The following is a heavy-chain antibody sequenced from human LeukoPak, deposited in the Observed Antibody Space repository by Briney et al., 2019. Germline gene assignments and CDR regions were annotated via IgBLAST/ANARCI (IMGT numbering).Heavy chain of an antibody. CDR3: ASDTYYYGSGSYYGWFDY. J-gene: IGHJ4*02. Sequence: SETLSLTCTVSGGSISSGDYYWSWIRQPPGKGLEWIGYIYYSGSTYYNPSLKSRVTISVDTSKNQFSLKLSSVTAADTAVYYCASDTYYYGSGSYYGWFDYWGQGTLVTVSS. CDR1: GGSISSGDYY. D-gene: IGHD3-10*01. CDR2: IYYSGST. V-gene: IGHV4-30-4*02.